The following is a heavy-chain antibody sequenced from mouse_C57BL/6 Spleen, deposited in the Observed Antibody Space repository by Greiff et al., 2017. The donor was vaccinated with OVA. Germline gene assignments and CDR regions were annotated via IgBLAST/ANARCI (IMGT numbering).Heavy chain of an antibody. CDR1: GYSFTGYY. CDR2: INPSTGGT. V-gene: IGHV1-42*01. D-gene: IGHD2-4*01. CDR3: ARYYDYDEGSAMDY. J-gene: IGHJ4*01. Sequence: VQLQQSGPELVKPGASVKISCKASGYSFTGYYMNWVKQSPEKSLEWIGEINPSTGGTTYNQKFKAKATLTVDKSSSTAYMQLKSLTSEDSAVYYCARYYDYDEGSAMDYWGQGTSVTVSS.